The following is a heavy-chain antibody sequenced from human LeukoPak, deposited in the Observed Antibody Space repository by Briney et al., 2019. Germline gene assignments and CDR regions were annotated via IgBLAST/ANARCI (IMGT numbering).Heavy chain of an antibody. D-gene: IGHD6-13*01. CDR2: INHSGST. CDR1: GGSFSGYY. CDR3: ARVDSTHYYYYYMDV. Sequence: SETLSLTCAVYGGSFSGYYWSWIRQPPGKGLEWIGEINHSGSTNYNPSLKSRVTISVDTSKNQFSLKLSSVTAADTAVYYCARVDSTHYYYYYMDVWGKGTTVTVSS. V-gene: IGHV4-34*01. J-gene: IGHJ6*03.